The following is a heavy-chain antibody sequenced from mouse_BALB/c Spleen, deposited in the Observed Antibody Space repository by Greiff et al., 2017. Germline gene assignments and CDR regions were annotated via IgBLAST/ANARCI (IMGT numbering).Heavy chain of an antibody. CDR2: ISYDGSN. CDR3: AREWVRRGYYAMDY. J-gene: IGHJ4*01. CDR1: GYSITSGYY. D-gene: IGHD2-2*01. V-gene: IGHV3-6*02. Sequence: EVQLVESGPGLVKPSQSLSLTCSVTGYSITSGYYWNWIRQFPGNKLEWMGYISYDGSNNYNPSLKNRISITRDTSKNQFFLKLNSVTTEDTATYYCAREWVRRGYYAMDYWGQGTSVTVSS.